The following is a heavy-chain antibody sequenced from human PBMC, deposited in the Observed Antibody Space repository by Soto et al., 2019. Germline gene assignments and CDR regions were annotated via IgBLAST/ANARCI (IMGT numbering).Heavy chain of an antibody. CDR1: GGSISSYY. D-gene: IGHD2-15*01. Sequence: SETLSLTCTVSGGSISSYYWSWIRQPPGKGLEWIGYIYYSGSTNYNPSLKSRVTISVDTSKNQFSLKLSSVTAADTAVYYCARHAGYCSGGSCYFFEYYFDYWGQGTLVTVSS. CDR2: IYYSGST. J-gene: IGHJ4*02. CDR3: ARHAGYCSGGSCYFFEYYFDY. V-gene: IGHV4-59*08.